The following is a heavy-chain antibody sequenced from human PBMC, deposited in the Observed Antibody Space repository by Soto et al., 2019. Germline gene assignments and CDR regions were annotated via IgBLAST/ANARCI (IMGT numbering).Heavy chain of an antibody. CDR1: GFIFSSYG. J-gene: IGHJ6*02. D-gene: IGHD4-4*01. Sequence: QVQLVESGGGVVPPGGSLRLSCVASGFIFSSYGMYWVRHAPGKGLEWVGVIWYDGSNKYYGDSVKGRFTISRDNFKNTLYLQMRSLRSEDTSVDYCAREPYSNYVMEVWGQATTVTVSS. V-gene: IGHV3-33*01. CDR3: AREPYSNYVMEV. CDR2: IWYDGSNK.